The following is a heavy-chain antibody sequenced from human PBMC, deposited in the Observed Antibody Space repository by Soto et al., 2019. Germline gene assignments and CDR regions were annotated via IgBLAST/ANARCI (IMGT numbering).Heavy chain of an antibody. CDR1: GFTVSTKY. J-gene: IGHJ4*02. V-gene: IGHV3-66*01. CDR2: IYSGGST. Sequence: EVQLVESGGGLVQPGGSLRLSCAASGFTVSTKYMSWVRQAPGKGLEWVSVIYSGGSTFYADSVRGRFTSSRDNSKNTVNLQINSLRAEDTAVYYCARDPWAADYWGQGTLVTVSS. CDR3: ARDPWAADY. D-gene: IGHD3-16*01.